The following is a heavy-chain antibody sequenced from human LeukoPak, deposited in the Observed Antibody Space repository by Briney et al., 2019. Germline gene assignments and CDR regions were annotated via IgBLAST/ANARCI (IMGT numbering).Heavy chain of an antibody. CDR1: VYTFTGYY. CDR3: ASWAGGNAPVASFDY. Sequence: GASVKVSCKPSVYTFTGYYMHWMRRAPGQGLEWVGWINLNSGDTNYAQKFQGRVTTTRDTSISTAYMELRRLRSDDTAVYYCASWAGGNAPVASFDYWGQGTLVTVSS. D-gene: IGHD1-14*01. V-gene: IGHV1-2*02. CDR2: INLNSGDT. J-gene: IGHJ4*02.